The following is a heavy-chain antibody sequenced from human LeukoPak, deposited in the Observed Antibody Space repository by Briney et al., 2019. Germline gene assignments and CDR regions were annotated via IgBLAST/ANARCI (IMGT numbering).Heavy chain of an antibody. V-gene: IGHV3-64*01. CDR2: ISSNGGST. Sequence: PGGSLRLSCAASGFTFSSYAMHWVRQAPGKGLEYVSAISSNGGSTYYANSVKGRFTISRDNSKNTLYLQMNSLRAEDTAVYYCAGNYGPYYFDYWGQGTLVTVSS. CDR1: GFTFSSYA. D-gene: IGHD3-10*01. J-gene: IGHJ4*02. CDR3: AGNYGPYYFDY.